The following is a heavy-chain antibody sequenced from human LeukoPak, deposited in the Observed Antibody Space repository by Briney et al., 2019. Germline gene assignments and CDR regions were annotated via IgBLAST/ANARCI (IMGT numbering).Heavy chain of an antibody. D-gene: IGHD1-26*01. V-gene: IGHV1-69*06. Sequence: ASVKVSCKASGGTFSSYAISWVRQAPGQGLEWMGGIIPIFGTAIYAQKFQGRVTMTEDTSTDTAYMELSSLRSEDTAAYYCATSGSYRSNAFDIWGQGTMVTVSS. CDR1: GGTFSSYA. J-gene: IGHJ3*02. CDR3: ATSGSYRSNAFDI. CDR2: IIPIFGTA.